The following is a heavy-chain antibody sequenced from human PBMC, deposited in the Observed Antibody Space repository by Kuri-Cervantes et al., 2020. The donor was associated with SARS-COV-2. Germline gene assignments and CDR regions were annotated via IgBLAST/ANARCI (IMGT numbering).Heavy chain of an antibody. Sequence: ASVKVSCKASGYTFTSYGISWVRQAPGQGLEWMGWIIAYNGNTNYAQKLQGRVTMTTNTSTSTTYMELSSLRSDDTAVYYCARGDFWSRPFDYWGQGTLVTVSS. CDR1: GYTFTSYG. D-gene: IGHD3-3*01. V-gene: IGHV1-18*01. CDR3: ARGDFWSRPFDY. CDR2: IIAYNGNT. J-gene: IGHJ4*02.